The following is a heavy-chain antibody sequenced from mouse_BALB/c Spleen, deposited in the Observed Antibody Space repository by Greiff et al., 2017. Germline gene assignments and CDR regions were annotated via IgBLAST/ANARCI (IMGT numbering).Heavy chain of an antibody. V-gene: IGHV5-6-3*01. Sequence: EVMLVESGGGLVQPGGSLKLSCAASGITFSSYGMSWVRQTPDKRLELVATINSNGGSTYYPDSVKGRFTISRDNAKNTLYLQMSSLKSEDTAMYYCARGGDYYGSSPYWYFDVWGAGTTVTVSS. CDR2: INSNGGST. CDR3: ARGGDYYGSSPYWYFDV. CDR1: GITFSSYG. D-gene: IGHD1-1*01. J-gene: IGHJ1*01.